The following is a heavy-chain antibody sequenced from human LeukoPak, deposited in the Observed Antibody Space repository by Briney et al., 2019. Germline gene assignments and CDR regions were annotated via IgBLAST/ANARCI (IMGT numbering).Heavy chain of an antibody. CDR1: GFTFSSSS. D-gene: IGHD2-2*01. J-gene: IGHJ4*02. CDR2: LTGSGGST. Sequence: GGSLRLSCAASGFTFSSSSMSWVRQAPRKGLEWVSALTGSGGSTYYADSVKGRFTISRDNSKKTLFLQMNSLRAEDTAVYYCAKDLAPAAYWGQGTLVTVSS. V-gene: IGHV3-23*01. CDR3: AKDLAPAAY.